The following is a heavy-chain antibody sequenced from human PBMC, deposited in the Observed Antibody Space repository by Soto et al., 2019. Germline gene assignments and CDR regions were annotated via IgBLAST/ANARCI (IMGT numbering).Heavy chain of an antibody. V-gene: IGHV4-39*01. D-gene: IGHD3-22*01. CDR1: GDSISNSRFY. CDR3: ARDFLDSSDYTTNWFDP. CDR2: IYHTGNA. J-gene: IGHJ5*02. Sequence: PSETMALTCSVSGDSISNSRFYWAWIRQPPGEGLEWIGSIYHTGNAYYNPSLKSRVTISVDTSKNQFSLKLTSVTAADAALYYCARDFLDSSDYTTNWFDPWGQGTLVT.